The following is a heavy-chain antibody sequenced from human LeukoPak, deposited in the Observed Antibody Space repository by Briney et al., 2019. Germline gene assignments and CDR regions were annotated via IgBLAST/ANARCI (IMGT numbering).Heavy chain of an antibody. D-gene: IGHD3-22*01. Sequence: GGSLRLSCTASGFTIGNYTFSWVRQAPAKGLGREGFIRSKYCGGTTEYAASVKGRFTISRDDSQSIAYLQMNSLKTEDTAVYYCTRVQPYYYDSSGYYRDAFDIWGQGTMVTVS. V-gene: IGHV3-49*04. CDR3: TRVQPYYYDSSGYYRDAFDI. CDR2: IRSKYCGGTT. J-gene: IGHJ3*02. CDR1: GFTIGNYT.